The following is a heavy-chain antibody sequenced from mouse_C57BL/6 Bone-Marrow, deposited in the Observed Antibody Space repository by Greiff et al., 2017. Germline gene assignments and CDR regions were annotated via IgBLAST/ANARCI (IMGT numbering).Heavy chain of an antibody. D-gene: IGHD3-3*01. CDR2: ISSGGSYT. V-gene: IGHV5-6*01. CDR1: GFTFSSYG. J-gene: IGHJ1*03. CDR3: ARRGTSWYFDV. Sequence: EVQGVESGGDLVKPGGSLKLSCAASGFTFSSYGMSWVRQTPDKRLEWVATISSGGSYTYYPASGKGRFTISRDNAKNTLYLQMSSLKSEDTAMYYCARRGTSWYFDVWGTGTTVTGSS.